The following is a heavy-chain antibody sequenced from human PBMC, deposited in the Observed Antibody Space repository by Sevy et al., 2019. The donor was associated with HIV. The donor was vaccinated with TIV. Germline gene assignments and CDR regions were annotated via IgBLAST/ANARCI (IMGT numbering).Heavy chain of an antibody. Sequence: GGSLRLSCAASGFTFSSYAMSWVRQAPGKGLEWVSAISGSGGSTYYADSVKGRFTTSRDNSKNTLYLQMNSLRADDTAVYYCAKYVSARTVEYSSSSAGPYDYWGQGTLVTVSS. CDR3: AKYVSARTVEYSSSSAGPYDY. D-gene: IGHD6-6*01. CDR1: GFTFSSYA. V-gene: IGHV3-23*01. J-gene: IGHJ4*02. CDR2: ISGSGGST.